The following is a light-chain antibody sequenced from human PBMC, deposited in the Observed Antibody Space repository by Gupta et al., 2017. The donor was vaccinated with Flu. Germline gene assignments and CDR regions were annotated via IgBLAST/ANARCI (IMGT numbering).Light chain of an antibody. CDR3: AAWDDSLNGDV. J-gene: IGLJ1*01. CDR2: YNN. V-gene: IGLV1-44*01. CDR1: NTNIGVND. Sequence: QSVLTQPPSASRTPGQRVTISCSGTNTNIGVNDVNWYQQLPGTAPKLLIYYNNLRPSGVPARFSGSKSGTSASLAISGLQSEDEADYYCAAWDDSLNGDVFGTGTKVTV.